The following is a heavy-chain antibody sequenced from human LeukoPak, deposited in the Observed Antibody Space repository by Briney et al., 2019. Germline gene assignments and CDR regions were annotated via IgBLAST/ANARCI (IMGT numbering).Heavy chain of an antibody. CDR2: IHYTGST. CDR3: ERGGYYGSRNDFRFER. V-gene: IGHV4-59*01. D-gene: IGHD3-10*01. Sequence: SETLSLTCTVSGGSINSYYGSWIRHPPRKGLECIGYIHYTGSTNYNPSLKSPVNISVDTSKNQFSLEVSSVTAADTAIHSCERGGYYGSRNDFRFERQGQGTLVTVST. CDR1: GGSINSYY. J-gene: IGHJ5*02.